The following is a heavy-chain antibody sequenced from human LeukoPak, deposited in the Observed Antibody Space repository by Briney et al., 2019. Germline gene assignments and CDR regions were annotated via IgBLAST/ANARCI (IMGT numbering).Heavy chain of an antibody. CDR1: RFTFVYYG. CDR2: ITWSGGST. V-gene: IGHV3-20*04. D-gene: IGHD2-15*01. J-gene: IGHJ4*02. Sequence: GVSLRLSCAAFRFTFVYYGMSWVGPPPGKGLPSVSGITWSGGSTGYADSVKGRFTISRDNAKNSLYLQMNSLRAEDTALYYCARAAEPNIVVVVAAHLSRDYWGQGTLSPSPQ. CDR3: ARAAEPNIVVVVAAHLSRDY.